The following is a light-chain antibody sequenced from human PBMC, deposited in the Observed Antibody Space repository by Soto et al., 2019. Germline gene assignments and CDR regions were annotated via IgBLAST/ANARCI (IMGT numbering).Light chain of an antibody. CDR1: QSVRSGH. CDR2: DAS. Sequence: ESVLTQSPGTLSLSPGDRATLSCRASQSVRSGHLAWYQQKPGQAPRLVIYDASTWATGIPDRFSGGGSGTDFTLTISRVEPEDFAVYYCHQYGRSASSITFGPGTKVEIK. J-gene: IGKJ3*01. CDR3: HQYGRSASSIT. V-gene: IGKV3-20*01.